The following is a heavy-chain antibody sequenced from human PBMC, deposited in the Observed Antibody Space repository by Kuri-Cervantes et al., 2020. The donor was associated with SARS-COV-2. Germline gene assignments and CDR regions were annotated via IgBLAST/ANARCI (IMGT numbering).Heavy chain of an antibody. CDR3: ARGRRYSLPGGLDY. CDR1: GGSISGSSYY. CDR2: IYYSGST. J-gene: IGHJ4*02. Sequence: GSLRLSCTVSGGSISGSSYYWGWIRQPPGKGLEWIGSIYYSGSTYHNPSLKSRVTISVDTSKNQFSLKLSSVTAADTAVYYCARGRRYSLPGGLDYWGQGTLVTVSS. V-gene: IGHV4-39*07. D-gene: IGHD3-9*01.